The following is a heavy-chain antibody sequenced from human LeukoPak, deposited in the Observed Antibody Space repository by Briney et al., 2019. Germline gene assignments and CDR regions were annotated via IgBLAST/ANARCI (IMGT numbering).Heavy chain of an antibody. CDR2: IWYDGSNK. Sequence: PGRSLRLSCAASGFTFSSYGMHWVRQAPGKGLEWVAVIWYDGSNKYYADSVKGRFTISRDNSKNTLYLQMNSLRAEDTAVYYCARYYYDSDGFYIPPVWGQGILVTVSS. CDR1: GFTFSSYG. J-gene: IGHJ4*02. D-gene: IGHD3-22*01. CDR3: ARYYYDSDGFYIPPV. V-gene: IGHV3-33*01.